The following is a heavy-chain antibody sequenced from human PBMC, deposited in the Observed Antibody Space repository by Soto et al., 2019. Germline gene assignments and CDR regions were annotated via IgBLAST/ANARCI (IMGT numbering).Heavy chain of an antibody. CDR3: ARADYYDFWSGYDP. V-gene: IGHV1-18*01. D-gene: IGHD3-3*01. CDR2: ISAYNGNT. CDR1: GYTFTSFD. J-gene: IGHJ5*02. Sequence: ASVKVSCKASGYTFTSFDINWVRQASGQGLEWMGWISAYNGNTIYAQKFQGRVTMTTDTSTSTAYMELRSLRSDDTAVYYCARADYYDFWSGYDPWGQGTLVTVSS.